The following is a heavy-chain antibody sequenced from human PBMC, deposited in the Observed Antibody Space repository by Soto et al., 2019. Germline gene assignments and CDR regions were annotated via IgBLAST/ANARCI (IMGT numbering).Heavy chain of an antibody. CDR3: ARSLYSSSWYHSGNSYYYYGMDV. CDR2: IIPFSDIV. Sequence: QVQLVQSGAEVKKPGSSVKVSCKASGGTFGIYAITWVRQAPGQGLEWMGGIIPFSDIVNCTQKFQGRVTITADESTSTAYMDLSSLRSEDTAVYYCARSLYSSSWYHSGNSYYYYGMDVWGQGTTVTVSS. V-gene: IGHV1-69*12. D-gene: IGHD6-13*01. CDR1: GGTFGIYA. J-gene: IGHJ6*02.